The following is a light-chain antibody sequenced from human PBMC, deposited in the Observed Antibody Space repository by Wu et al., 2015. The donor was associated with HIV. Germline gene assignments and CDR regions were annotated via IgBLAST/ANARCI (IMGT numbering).Light chain of an antibody. Sequence: VLTQSPDTLSLSPGERVTLSCRASENIDSNSLTWYQKRPGHAPWPVLYASSNRAPGVPDRFSGRGSGTDFTLTISRLQSDDLAVYFCQYYSSSFRTFGQGTKVEFK. J-gene: IGKJ1*01. CDR1: ENIDSNS. CDR2: ASS. CDR3: QYYSSSFRT. V-gene: IGKV3-20*01.